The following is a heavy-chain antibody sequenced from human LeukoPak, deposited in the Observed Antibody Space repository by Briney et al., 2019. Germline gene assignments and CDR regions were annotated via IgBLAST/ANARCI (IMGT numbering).Heavy chain of an antibody. Sequence: GASMKVSCKASGGTLSSYAISWVRQAPGQRLEWMGGIIPIFGTANYAQKFQGRVTITTDESTSTAYMELSSLRSEDTAVYYCASSSSSRFDYWGQGTLVTVSS. J-gene: IGHJ4*02. D-gene: IGHD6-6*01. CDR2: IIPIFGTA. CDR1: GGTLSSYA. CDR3: ASSSSSRFDY. V-gene: IGHV1-69*05.